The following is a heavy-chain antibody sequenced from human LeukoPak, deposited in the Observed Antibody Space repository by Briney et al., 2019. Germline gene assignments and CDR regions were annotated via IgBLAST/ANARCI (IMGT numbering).Heavy chain of an antibody. CDR2: IYSGGNT. CDR3: ARGYCSGSSCYSGFYFDY. J-gene: IGHJ4*02. Sequence: GGSLRLSCAASGFTVSSNYMSWVRQAPGKGLEWVSVIYSGGNTYYADSVKGRFTISRDNSKNTLYLQMNSLRAEDTAVYYCARGYCSGSSCYSGFYFDYWGQGALVTVSS. CDR1: GFTVSSNY. D-gene: IGHD2-15*01. V-gene: IGHV3-53*01.